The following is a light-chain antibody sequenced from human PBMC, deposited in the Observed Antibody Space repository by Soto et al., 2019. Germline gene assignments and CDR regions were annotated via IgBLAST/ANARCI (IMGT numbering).Light chain of an antibody. CDR1: QSLLQSNGNNH. J-gene: IGKJ5*01. Sequence: DLVLTQSPLSLPVTPGEPASISCRSSQSLLQSNGNNHVDWYLQRPGQSPQLLLYLASSRASGGPDRFSGSGSGTEFSLEISRVEAEDVGVYYCLQAAQSPLTFGQGTRLEIK. CDR2: LAS. V-gene: IGKV2-28*01. CDR3: LQAAQSPLT.